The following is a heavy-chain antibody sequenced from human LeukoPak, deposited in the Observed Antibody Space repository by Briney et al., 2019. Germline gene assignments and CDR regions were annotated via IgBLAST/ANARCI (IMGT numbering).Heavy chain of an antibody. CDR2: IYSSGST. CDR1: GGSLSNYY. Sequence: SETLSLTCTVSGGSLSNYYWSSIRQPAAKGLEWIGRIYSSGSTNYNPSLKSRVTMSVDTSTNQLSLKLSSVTAADTAVYYCARLSVLLEGFDPWGQGTLVTVSS. J-gene: IGHJ5*02. D-gene: IGHD3-10*01. V-gene: IGHV4-4*07. CDR3: ARLSVLLEGFDP.